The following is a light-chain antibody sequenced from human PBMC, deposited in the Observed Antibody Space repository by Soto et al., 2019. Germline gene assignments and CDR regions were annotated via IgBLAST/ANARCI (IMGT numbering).Light chain of an antibody. CDR1: SSDVGSYNL. J-gene: IGLJ2*01. CDR2: EGS. Sequence: QSALTRPASVSGSPGQSITISCTGTSSDVGSYNLVSWYQQRPGKAPKLMIYEGSKRPSGVSNRFSGSKSGNTASLTISGLQAEDEADYYCCSYAGAVVFGGGTKVTVL. V-gene: IGLV2-23*01. CDR3: CSYAGAVV.